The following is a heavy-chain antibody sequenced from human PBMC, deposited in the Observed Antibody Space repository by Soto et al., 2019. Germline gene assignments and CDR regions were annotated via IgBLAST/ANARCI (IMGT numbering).Heavy chain of an antibody. CDR2: IFSNDKK. D-gene: IGHD2-2*01. CDR3: ALINDCSRTVCYLASFDP. Sequence: VTLKKTGPVVVKPTETLTLTCTVSGFLLSNARLGVSWIRLPSGKSLEWRAHIFSNDKKSDSTSLSNKLSISKDTSKSQVLLTLTNVAPVDSGTYYGALINDCSRTVCYLASFDPCGQRNLVTVAS. CDR1: GFLLSNARLG. V-gene: IGHV2-26*01. J-gene: IGHJ5*02.